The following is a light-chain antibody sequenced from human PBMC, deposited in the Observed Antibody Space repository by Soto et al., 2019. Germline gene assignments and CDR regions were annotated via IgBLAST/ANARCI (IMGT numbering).Light chain of an antibody. V-gene: IGKV3-11*01. CDR3: QQRSNWHPPYT. Sequence: EIVLTQSPATLSLSPGERATLSCRASQSVSSYLAWYQQKPGQAPRLLIYDASNRATGIPARFSGSGSGPDFPLPISSLEPEDFAVYYCQQRSNWHPPYTFGQGTKLEIK. J-gene: IGKJ2*01. CDR1: QSVSSY. CDR2: DAS.